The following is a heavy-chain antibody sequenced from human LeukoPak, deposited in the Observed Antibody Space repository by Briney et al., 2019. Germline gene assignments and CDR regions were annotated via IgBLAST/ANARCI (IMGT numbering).Heavy chain of an antibody. J-gene: IGHJ6*02. D-gene: IGHD2/OR15-2a*01. Sequence: SETLSLTCTVSGGSITGYYWSWIRQPPGKGLEWIGYVFYSGSTNYNPPLKSRVTISLDTSKNRFSLNLSSVTAADTAVYYCARRSTSFNYAMDVWGQGTTVTVSS. CDR1: GGSITGYY. V-gene: IGHV4-59*08. CDR3: ARRSTSFNYAMDV. CDR2: VFYSGST.